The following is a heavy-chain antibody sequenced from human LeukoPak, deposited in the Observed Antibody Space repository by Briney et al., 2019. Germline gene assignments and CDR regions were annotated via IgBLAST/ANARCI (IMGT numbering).Heavy chain of an antibody. V-gene: IGHV3-30*02. J-gene: IGHJ4*02. CDR1: GFTFSSYG. CDR3: AKGPRRLYSSSSYFDY. CDR2: IRYDGSNK. D-gene: IGHD6-6*01. Sequence: GGSLRLSCAASGFTFSSYGMHWVRQAPGKGLEWVSFIRYDGSNKYYADSVKGRFTISRDNSKNTLYLQMNSLRAEDTAVYYCAKGPRRLYSSSSYFDYWGQGTLVTVSS.